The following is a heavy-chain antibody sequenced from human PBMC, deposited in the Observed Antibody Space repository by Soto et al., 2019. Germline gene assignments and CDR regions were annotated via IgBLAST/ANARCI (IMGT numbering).Heavy chain of an antibody. Sequence: GGSLRLSCAASGFTFSSYTMKWVRQAPGKGLEWVASISSSYYIKYADSVKGRFTISRDNAKNSLYLQMNSLRAEDTAVYYCARGDVVVLTATSNFDYWGQGTLVTVPS. CDR1: GFTFSSYT. V-gene: IGHV3-21*01. CDR3: ARGDVVVLTATSNFDY. D-gene: IGHD2-21*02. J-gene: IGHJ4*02. CDR2: ISSSYYI.